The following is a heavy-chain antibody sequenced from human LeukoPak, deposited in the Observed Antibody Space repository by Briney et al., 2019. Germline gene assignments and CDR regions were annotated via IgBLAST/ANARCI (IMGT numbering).Heavy chain of an antibody. V-gene: IGHV4-34*01. CDR1: GGSFSGYY. D-gene: IGHD3-10*01. CDR2: INHSGST. Sequence: SETLSLTCAVYGGSFSGYYWSWIRQPPGKGLEWIGEINHSGSTNYNPSLKSRVTISVDTSKNQFSLKLSSVTAADTAVYYCARGSLWVNFDYWGQGTLVTVSS. CDR3: ARGSLWVNFDY. J-gene: IGHJ4*02.